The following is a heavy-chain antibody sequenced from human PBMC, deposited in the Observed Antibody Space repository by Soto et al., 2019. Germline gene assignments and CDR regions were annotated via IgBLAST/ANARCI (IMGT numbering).Heavy chain of an antibody. CDR3: ATLASGGYFFQY. D-gene: IGHD5-12*01. CDR1: GDTLNNYA. CDR2: ILPIFKTP. V-gene: IGHV1-69*01. J-gene: IGHJ4*02. Sequence: QVQLVQSGAEVKKPGSSVKVSCKASGDTLNNYAINWVRQAPGQGLEWMGGILPIFKTPTYAQKFKGRVTIAADESTSTAYMEVSSLRSDDTAVYFCATLASGGYFFQYWGQGTLVTVSS.